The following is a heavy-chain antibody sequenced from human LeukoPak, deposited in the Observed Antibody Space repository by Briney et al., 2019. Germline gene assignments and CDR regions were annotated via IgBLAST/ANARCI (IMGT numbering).Heavy chain of an antibody. CDR1: GFTFSSYG. Sequence: PGGSLRLSCAASGFTFSSYGMHWVRQAPGKGLAWVAVIWNDGSNKYYADSVKGRFTISRDNSKNTLYLQMNSLRAEDTAVYYCARIHSLYYYDSSGYGAFDIWGQGTMVTVSS. D-gene: IGHD3-22*01. J-gene: IGHJ3*02. CDR2: IWNDGSNK. V-gene: IGHV3-33*01. CDR3: ARIHSLYYYDSSGYGAFDI.